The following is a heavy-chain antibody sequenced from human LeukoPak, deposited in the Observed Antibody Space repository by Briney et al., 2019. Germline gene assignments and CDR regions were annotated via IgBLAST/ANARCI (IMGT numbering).Heavy chain of an antibody. V-gene: IGHV3-23*01. CDR1: GFTFSSYA. CDR3: AKTVIVVVIEYFQH. J-gene: IGHJ1*01. D-gene: IGHD3-22*01. CDR2: ISGSGGST. Sequence: GGSLRLSCAASGFTFSSYAMSWVRQAPGKGLEWVSAISGSGGSTYYADSAKGRFTISRDNSKNTLYLQMNSLRAEDTAVYYCAKTVIVVVIEYFQHWGQGTLVTVSS.